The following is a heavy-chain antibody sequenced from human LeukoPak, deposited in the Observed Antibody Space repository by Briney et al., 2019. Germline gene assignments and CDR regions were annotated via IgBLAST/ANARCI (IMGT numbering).Heavy chain of an antibody. CDR3: ARDPLPADQMITFGGVIAPDY. Sequence: ASVKVSCKASGYTFTSYGISWVRQAPGQGLEWMGWISAYNGNTNYAQKLQGRVTMTTDTSTSTAYMELRSLRSDDTAVSYCARDPLPADQMITFGGVIAPDYWGQGTLVTVSS. CDR1: GYTFTSYG. CDR2: ISAYNGNT. V-gene: IGHV1-18*01. D-gene: IGHD3-16*02. J-gene: IGHJ4*02.